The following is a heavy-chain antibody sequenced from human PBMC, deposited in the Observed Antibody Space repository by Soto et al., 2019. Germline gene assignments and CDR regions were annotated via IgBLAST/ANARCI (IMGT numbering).Heavy chain of an antibody. CDR1: GGSISSGGYY. V-gene: IGHV4-31*03. D-gene: IGHD5-12*01. CDR3: AREPWGRDGYNSNWFDP. Sequence: QVQLQESGPGLVKPSQTLSLTCTVSGGSISSGGYYWSRIRQHPGKGLEWIGYIYYSGSTYYNPSLKSRVTISVDTSKNQFSLKLSSVTAADTAVYYCAREPWGRDGYNSNWFDPWGQGTLVTVSS. CDR2: IYYSGST. J-gene: IGHJ5*02.